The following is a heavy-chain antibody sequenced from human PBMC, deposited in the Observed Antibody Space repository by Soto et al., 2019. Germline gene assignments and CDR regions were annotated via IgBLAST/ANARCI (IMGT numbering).Heavy chain of an antibody. V-gene: IGHV3-30-3*01. J-gene: IGHJ5*02. Sequence: GGSLRLSCAASGFTFSSYAMHWVRQAPGKGLEWVAVISYDGSNKYYADSVKGRFTISRDNSKNTLYLQMNSLRAEDTAVYYCARAFSSGGSWFDPWGQGTLVTVSS. D-gene: IGHD3-16*01. CDR2: ISYDGSNK. CDR1: GFTFSSYA. CDR3: ARAFSSGGSWFDP.